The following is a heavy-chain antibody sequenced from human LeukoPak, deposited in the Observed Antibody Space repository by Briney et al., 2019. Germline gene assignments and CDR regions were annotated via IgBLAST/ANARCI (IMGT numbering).Heavy chain of an antibody. CDR2: IYYSGST. Sequence: SETLSLTCTVSGGSITSYHYSWIRQPPGKGLEWIGYIYYSGSTNYNPSLKSRVTILVDTPKNQFSLKLSSVTAADTAIYYCARGGSAFDIWGQGTMVTVSS. J-gene: IGHJ3*02. V-gene: IGHV4-59*01. CDR1: GGSITSYH. D-gene: IGHD1-26*01. CDR3: ARGGSAFDI.